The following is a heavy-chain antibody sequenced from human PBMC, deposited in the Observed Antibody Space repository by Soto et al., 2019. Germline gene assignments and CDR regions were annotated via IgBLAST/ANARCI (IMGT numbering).Heavy chain of an antibody. CDR3: ARETRGGEWLMDV. CDR1: GLTLSTIS. Sequence: QVQLVESGGGVVQPGGSLRLPCIASGLTLSTISIHWVRQAPGKGLEWVAVISYDGANAYYADSVKGRFTISRDNSKNTGYLQMHSLRAEDTAMYYCARETRGGEWLMDVWGQGTTVTVSS. CDR2: ISYDGANA. D-gene: IGHD3-3*01. V-gene: IGHV3-30-3*01. J-gene: IGHJ6*02.